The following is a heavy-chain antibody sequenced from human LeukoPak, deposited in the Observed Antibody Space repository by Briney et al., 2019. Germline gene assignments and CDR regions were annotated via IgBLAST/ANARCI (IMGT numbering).Heavy chain of an antibody. CDR3: ARETAGIFGVAQYYYMDV. CDR2: ISYDGSNK. Sequence: PGGSLRLSCAASGFTFSSYAMHWVRQAPGKGLEWVAVISYDGSNKYYADSVKGRFTISRDNSKNTLYLQMNSLRAEDTAVYYCARETAGIFGVAQYYYMDVWGKGTTVTVSS. CDR1: GFTFSSYA. V-gene: IGHV3-30-3*01. D-gene: IGHD3-3*01. J-gene: IGHJ6*03.